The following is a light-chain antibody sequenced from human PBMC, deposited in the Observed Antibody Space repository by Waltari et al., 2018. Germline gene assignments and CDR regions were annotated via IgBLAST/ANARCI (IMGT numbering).Light chain of an antibody. CDR2: KAS. CDR3: QQYNTYLYT. J-gene: IGKJ2*01. V-gene: IGKV1-5*03. CDR1: QGISSW. Sequence: DIQMTQSPSTLPASVGDRATITCQASQGISSWLAWYQQKPGKAPKLLIYKASSLESGVPSRFSGSGSGTEFTLTISSLQPDDFSTYYCQQYNTYLYTFGQGTKLQIK.